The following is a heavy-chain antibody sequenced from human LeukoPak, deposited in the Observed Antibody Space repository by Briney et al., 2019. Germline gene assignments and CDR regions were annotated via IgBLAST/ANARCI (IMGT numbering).Heavy chain of an antibody. D-gene: IGHD2-2*01. J-gene: IGHJ4*02. CDR2: IYSSGST. V-gene: IGHV4-59*12. CDR3: ARGFIVVGPTASGPYFDY. Sequence: SETLSLTCTVSGGSISSYYWSWIRQPPGKGLEWIGNIYSSGSTNYNPSLKSRVTISVDTSKNQFSLKLSSVTAADTAVYYCARGFIVVGPTASGPYFDYWGQGTLVTVSS. CDR1: GGSISSYY.